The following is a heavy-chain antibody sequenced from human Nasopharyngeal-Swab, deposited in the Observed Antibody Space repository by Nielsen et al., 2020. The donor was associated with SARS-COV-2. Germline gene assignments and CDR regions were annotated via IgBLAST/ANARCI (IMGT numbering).Heavy chain of an antibody. Sequence: GSLRLSCAVYGGSFSGYYWSWIRQPPGKGLEWIGEINHSGSTNYNSSLKSRVTISIDTSKNQFSLKLSSVTAADTAVYYCARADSSGYYETIDYWGLGTVVTVSS. V-gene: IGHV4-34*01. CDR3: ARADSSGYYETIDY. CDR1: GGSFSGYY. J-gene: IGHJ4*02. CDR2: INHSGST. D-gene: IGHD3-22*01.